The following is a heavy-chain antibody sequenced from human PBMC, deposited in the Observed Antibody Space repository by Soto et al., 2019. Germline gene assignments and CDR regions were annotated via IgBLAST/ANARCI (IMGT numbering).Heavy chain of an antibody. CDR2: FSAGGDYR. J-gene: IGHJ4*02. CDR1: GFSFSDYS. D-gene: IGHD3-22*01. CDR3: AREARYDRGVYHYEGIDY. V-gene: IGHV3-23*01. Sequence: EVQLLQSGGGLAQPGGSLTLSCAASGFSFSDYSMNWVRRAPGKGLEWVSAFSAGGDYRHYADSVKGRFTISRDISKNSLLLQMSSLRAEYTARYYCAREARYDRGVYHYEGIDYWGQGTLVTVSS.